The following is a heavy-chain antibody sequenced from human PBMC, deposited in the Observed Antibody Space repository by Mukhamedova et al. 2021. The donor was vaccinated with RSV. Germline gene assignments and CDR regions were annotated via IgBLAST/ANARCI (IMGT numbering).Heavy chain of an antibody. CDR2: ISGSGGNT. CDR1: A. D-gene: IGHD2-2*01. V-gene: IGHV3-23*01. CDR3: ARRGDCGSTSCYHFDF. J-gene: IGHJ4*02. Sequence: AMNWVRPAPGKGLEWVSVISGSGGNTFYADSVKGRFTISRDNSKNTLYLQMYSLRAEDTAVYYCARRGDCGSTSCYHFDFWGQGTL.